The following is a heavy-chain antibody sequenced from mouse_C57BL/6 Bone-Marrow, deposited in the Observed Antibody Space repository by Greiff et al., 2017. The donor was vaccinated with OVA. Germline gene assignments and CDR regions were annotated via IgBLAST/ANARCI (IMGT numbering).Heavy chain of an antibody. CDR3: ARGYYGSSYYFDY. V-gene: IGHV1-69*01. Sequence: VQLQQPGAELVMPGASVKLSCKASGYTFTSYWMHWVKQRPGQGLEWIGEIDPSDSYTKYNQKFKGKFTLTVDKSSSTAYMQLSSLTSEDSAVYYCARGYYGSSYYFDYWGQGTTLTVSS. J-gene: IGHJ2*01. D-gene: IGHD1-1*01. CDR2: IDPSDSYT. CDR1: GYTFTSYW.